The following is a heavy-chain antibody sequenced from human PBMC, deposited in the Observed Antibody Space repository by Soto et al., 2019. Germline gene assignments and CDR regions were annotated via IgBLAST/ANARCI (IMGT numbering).Heavy chain of an antibody. CDR3: ARDGQNYDFWSGYPDDAFDI. CDR1: GFTFSSYE. V-gene: IGHV3-48*03. CDR2: ISSSGSTI. D-gene: IGHD3-3*01. J-gene: IGHJ3*02. Sequence: EVQLVESGGGLVQPGGSLRLSCAASGFTFSSYEMNWVRQAPGKGLEWVSYISSSGSTIYYADSVKGRFTISRDNAKNSLYLQMNSLRAEDTAVYYCARDGQNYDFWSGYPDDAFDIWGQGTMVTVSS.